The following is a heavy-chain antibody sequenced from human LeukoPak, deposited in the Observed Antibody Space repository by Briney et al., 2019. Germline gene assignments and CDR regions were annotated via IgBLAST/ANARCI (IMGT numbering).Heavy chain of an antibody. D-gene: IGHD3-10*01. CDR2: ISGSGGST. CDR1: GFTFSSYA. J-gene: IGHJ4*02. V-gene: IGHV3-23*01. CDR3: AKARTMVRGVVFDY. Sequence: AGGSLRLSCAASGFTFSSYAMSWVRQAPGKGLEWVSAISGSGGSTYNADSVKGRFTISRDNSKNTLYLQMNSLRAEDTAVYYCAKARTMVRGVVFDYWGQGTLVTVSS.